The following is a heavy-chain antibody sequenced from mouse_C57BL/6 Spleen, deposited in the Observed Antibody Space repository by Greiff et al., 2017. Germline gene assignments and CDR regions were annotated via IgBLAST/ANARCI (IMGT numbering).Heavy chain of an antibody. Sequence: DVKLVESGGDLVKPGGSLKLSCAASGFTFSSYGMSWVRQTPDKRLEWVATISSGGSYTYYPDSVKGRFTISRDNAKNTLYLQMSSLKSEDTAMYYCARDDWYFDYWGQGTTLTVSS. V-gene: IGHV5-6*02. CDR3: ARDDWYFDY. CDR1: GFTFSSYG. J-gene: IGHJ2*01. CDR2: ISSGGSYT.